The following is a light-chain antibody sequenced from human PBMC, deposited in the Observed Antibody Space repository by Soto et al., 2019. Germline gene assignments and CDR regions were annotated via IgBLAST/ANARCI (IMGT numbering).Light chain of an antibody. Sequence: DIQLTQSPSFLSASVGDRVTITCRASQGINTYLAWYQQKPGEAPKLLIYTASTLQSGVPSRFSGSGSGTEFTLTISTLQPEDFATYYCQQVNSYPFTFGPGTKVDIK. V-gene: IGKV1-9*01. CDR3: QQVNSYPFT. CDR2: TAS. CDR1: QGINTY. J-gene: IGKJ3*01.